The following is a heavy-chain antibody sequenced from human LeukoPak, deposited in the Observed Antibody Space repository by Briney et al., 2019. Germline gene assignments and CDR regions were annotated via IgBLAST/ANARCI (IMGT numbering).Heavy chain of an antibody. CDR1: GGSISSGGYY. J-gene: IGHJ4*02. CDR3: ARAPRAYCSTTGSCFQDY. CDR2: IYHSETT. D-gene: IGHD2-2*01. Sequence: SETLSLTCTVSGGSISSGGYYWSWIRQPPGKGLEWIGYIYHSETTYYNPSLKSRVTISVDRSKNQFSLNLTSVTAADTAVYFCARAPRAYCSTTGSCFQDYWGQGTLVTVSS. V-gene: IGHV4-30-2*01.